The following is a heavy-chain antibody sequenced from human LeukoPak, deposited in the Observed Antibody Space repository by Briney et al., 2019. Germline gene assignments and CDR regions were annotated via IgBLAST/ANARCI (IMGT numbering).Heavy chain of an antibody. V-gene: IGHV3-53*01. Sequence: PGGSLRLSCAASGFTVSSNYMSWVRQAPGKGLEWVSVIYSGGSKYYADSVKGRFTISRDNSKNTLYLQMNSLRAEDTAVYYCAREEYSYGYFDYWGQGTLVTVSS. CDR1: GFTVSSNY. J-gene: IGHJ4*02. CDR3: AREEYSYGYFDY. D-gene: IGHD5-18*01. CDR2: IYSGGSK.